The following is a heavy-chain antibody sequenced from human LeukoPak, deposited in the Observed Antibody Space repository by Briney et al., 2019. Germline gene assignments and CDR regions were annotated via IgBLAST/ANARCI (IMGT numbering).Heavy chain of an antibody. Sequence: SVKVSCKASGYTFTSYYMHWVRQAPGQGLEWMGGIIPIFGTANYAQKFQGRVTITADESTSTAYMELSSLRSEDTAVCYCARGTGRALYYGMDVWGQGTTVTVSS. V-gene: IGHV1-69*13. D-gene: IGHD1-14*01. CDR2: IIPIFGTA. CDR3: ARGTGRALYYGMDV. J-gene: IGHJ6*02. CDR1: GYTFTSYY.